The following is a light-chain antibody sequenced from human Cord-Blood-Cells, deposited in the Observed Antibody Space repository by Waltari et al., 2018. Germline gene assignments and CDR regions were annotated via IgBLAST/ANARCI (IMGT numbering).Light chain of an antibody. CDR1: SSNIGSNY. V-gene: IGLV1-47*01. CDR2: RNN. J-gene: IGLJ3*02. Sequence: QSVLTQPPSASGTPGQRVTISCSGSSSNIGSNYVYWYQQLPGTGPKRLICRNNQRLSGGPDRVSGFKSGTSASLAISGLRSEDEADYYCAAWDDSLRGWVFGGGTKLTVL. CDR3: AAWDDSLRGWV.